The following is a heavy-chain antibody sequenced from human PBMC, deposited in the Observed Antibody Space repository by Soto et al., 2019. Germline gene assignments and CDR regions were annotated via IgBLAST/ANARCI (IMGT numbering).Heavy chain of an antibody. D-gene: IGHD3-22*01. CDR2: MNPNSGNT. Sequence: GAAVKVSCKASGYTFTSYDINWVRQATGQGLEWMGWMNPNSGNTGYAQKFQGRVTMTRNTSISTAYMELSSLRSEDTAVYYCAGGGDNYYDSSGYYPTHDYWGQGTLVTVPS. CDR3: AGGGDNYYDSSGYYPTHDY. J-gene: IGHJ4*02. V-gene: IGHV1-8*01. CDR1: GYTFTSYD.